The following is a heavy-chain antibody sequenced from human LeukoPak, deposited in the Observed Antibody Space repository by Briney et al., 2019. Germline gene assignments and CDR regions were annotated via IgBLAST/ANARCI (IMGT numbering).Heavy chain of an antibody. D-gene: IGHD4/OR15-4a*01. Sequence: GGSLRLSCAASGFTFSSYSMSWVRQASGKGLELVSSITSSGRYTYYADSVKGRFTISRDNANNSVYLQMNSLRSEDTAVYYCARDVDYANPRHDYWGQGTLVTVSS. J-gene: IGHJ4*02. CDR1: GFTFSSYS. CDR3: ARDVDYANPRHDY. V-gene: IGHV3-21*01. CDR2: ITSSGRYT.